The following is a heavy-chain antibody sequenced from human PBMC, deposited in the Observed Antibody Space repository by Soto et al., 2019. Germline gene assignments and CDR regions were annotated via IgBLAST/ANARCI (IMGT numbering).Heavy chain of an antibody. CDR2: IYPDDSDT. CDR3: ARQSRSYSYFEY. CDR1: GYSFTSYW. Sequence: GESLKISCKGSGYSFTSYWIGWVRQMPVKGLEWMGIIYPDDSDTRYSPSFQGQVTISADKSISTAYLQWSSLKASDSAMYYCARQSRSYSYFEYWGQGTLVTVS. V-gene: IGHV5-51*01. J-gene: IGHJ4*02. D-gene: IGHD3-10*01.